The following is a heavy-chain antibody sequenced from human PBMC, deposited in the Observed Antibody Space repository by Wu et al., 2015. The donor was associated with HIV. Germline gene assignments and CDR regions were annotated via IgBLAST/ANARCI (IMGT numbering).Heavy chain of an antibody. CDR3: ATTGATVVVMDALDM. Sequence: QVQLVQSGSEVKKPESSVKVSCKASGGTLSSYAINWVRQAPGQGLEWMGGIIPMVATTNYAQKFKGRVSITADESVNTAYMELSSLKSDDTAVYYCATTGATVVVMDALDMWGQGTMVTVSS. J-gene: IGHJ3*02. D-gene: IGHD3-22*01. V-gene: IGHV1-69*12. CDR1: GGTLSSYA. CDR2: IIPMVATT.